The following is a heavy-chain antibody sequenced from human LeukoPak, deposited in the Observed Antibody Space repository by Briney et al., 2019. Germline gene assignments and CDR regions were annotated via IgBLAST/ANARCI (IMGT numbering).Heavy chain of an antibody. CDR3: ARTVSNVLRYFDWLPSDYFDY. J-gene: IGHJ4*02. CDR2: IYYSGST. CDR1: GXSVSSGSYY. V-gene: IGHV4-61*01. D-gene: IGHD3-9*01. Sequence: PSETLSLTCTVSGXSVSSGSYYWSWIRQPPGKGLEWIGYIYYSGSTNYNPSLKSRVTISVDTSKNQFSLKLSSVTAADTAVYYCARTVSNVLRYFDWLPSDYFDYWGQGTLVTVSS.